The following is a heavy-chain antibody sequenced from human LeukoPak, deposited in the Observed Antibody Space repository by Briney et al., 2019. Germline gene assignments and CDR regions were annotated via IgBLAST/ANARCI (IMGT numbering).Heavy chain of an antibody. Sequence: GGSLRLSCAGSGFTFSSYWMTWVRQAPGKGLEWVANIKQDGSEKYYVDSVKGRFTISRDNAKNSLYLQMNSLRAEDTAVYYCVREAIESGGFDYWGQGTLVTVSS. CDR2: IKQDGSEK. CDR1: GFTFSSYW. J-gene: IGHJ4*02. D-gene: IGHD2/OR15-2a*01. V-gene: IGHV3-7*01. CDR3: VREAIESGGFDY.